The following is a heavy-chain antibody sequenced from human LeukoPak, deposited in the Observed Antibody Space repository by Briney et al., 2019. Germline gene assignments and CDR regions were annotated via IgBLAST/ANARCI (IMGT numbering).Heavy chain of an antibody. CDR3: TRERASNNYNNWFDP. CDR1: GGSFSGYY. D-gene: IGHD4-11*01. V-gene: IGHV4-34*01. Sequence: SETLSLTCAVYGGSFSGYYWSWIRQPPGKGLEWIGEINRSGSANYNPSLKSRVTISVDKSKNQFFLRLSPVTAADSGTYYCTRERASNNYNNWFDPWGQGTLVTVSS. J-gene: IGHJ5*02. CDR2: INRSGSA.